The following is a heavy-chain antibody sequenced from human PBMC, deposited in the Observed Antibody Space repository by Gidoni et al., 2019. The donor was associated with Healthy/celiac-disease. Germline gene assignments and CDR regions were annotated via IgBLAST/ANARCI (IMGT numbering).Heavy chain of an antibody. J-gene: IGHJ4*02. CDR1: GGSIRSYY. D-gene: IGHD3-9*01. V-gene: IGHV4-59*01. CDR3: ASYDILTGYDY. CDR2: IDYSGST. Sequence: QVQLQESGPGLVKPSETLSLTCTVHGGSIRSYYWIWIRQPPGKGLEWIGYIDYSGSTNYNPSLKSRVTISVDKSKNQFSLKLSSVTAADTAVYYCASYDILTGYDYWGQGTLVTVSS.